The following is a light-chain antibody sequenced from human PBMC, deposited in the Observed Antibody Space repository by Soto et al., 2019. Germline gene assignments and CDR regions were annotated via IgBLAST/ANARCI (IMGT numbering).Light chain of an antibody. CDR3: QQYNSYSRT. Sequence: DIQLTQSPSSLSASVGDRVTITCRASESVSTYLNWYQQKSGKAPNLVIYSATSLQNGVPSRFRGGGSGTEFTLTISSLQPEDFATYYCQQYNSYSRTFGQGTKVEIK. CDR2: SAT. CDR1: ESVSTY. V-gene: IGKV1-39*01. J-gene: IGKJ1*01.